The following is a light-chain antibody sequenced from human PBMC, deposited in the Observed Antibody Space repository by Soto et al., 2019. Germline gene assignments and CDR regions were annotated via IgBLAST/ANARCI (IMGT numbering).Light chain of an antibody. V-gene: IGLV2-23*01. CDR1: SSDVGSYNL. Sequence: QSALTQPASVSGSPGQSITISCTGTSSDVGSYNLVSWYQQHPGKAPKLMIFEDTKRPSGVSNRFSGSKSGNTASLTISGLQAEDEADYYCCSHAGSDSWMFGGGTKVTVL. CDR3: CSHAGSDSWM. J-gene: IGLJ3*02. CDR2: EDT.